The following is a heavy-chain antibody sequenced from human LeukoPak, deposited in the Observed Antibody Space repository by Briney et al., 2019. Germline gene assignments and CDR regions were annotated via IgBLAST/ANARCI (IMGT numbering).Heavy chain of an antibody. V-gene: IGHV3-23*01. CDR3: AKDAVIWFGEFERTHSDY. CDR2: ISGSGGST. J-gene: IGHJ4*02. CDR1: GFTFSSYA. Sequence: PGGSLRLSCAASGFTFSSYAMSWVRQAPGKGLEWVSAISGSGGSTYYADSVKGRFTISRDNSKNTLYLQMNSLRAEDTAVYYCAKDAVIWFGEFERTHSDYWGQGTLVTVSS. D-gene: IGHD3-10*01.